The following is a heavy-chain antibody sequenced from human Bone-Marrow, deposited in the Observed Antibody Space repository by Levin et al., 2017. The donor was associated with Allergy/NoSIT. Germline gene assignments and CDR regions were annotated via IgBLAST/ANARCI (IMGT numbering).Heavy chain of an antibody. J-gene: IGHJ6*03. CDR3: ARGGDKPYSGYEFFYYYYYMDV. CDR2: ISSSSSYI. D-gene: IGHD5-12*01. CDR1: GFAFSSYS. Sequence: GESLKISCAASGFAFSSYSMNWVRQAPGKGLEWVSSISSSSSYIYYADSVKGRFTISRDNAKNSLYLQMNSLRAEDTAVYYCARGGDKPYSGYEFFYYYYYMDVWGKGTTVTVSS. V-gene: IGHV3-21*01.